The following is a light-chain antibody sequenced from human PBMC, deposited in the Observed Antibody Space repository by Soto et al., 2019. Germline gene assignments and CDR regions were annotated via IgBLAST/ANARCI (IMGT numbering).Light chain of an antibody. CDR2: GVS. V-gene: IGKV3-20*01. CDR3: QQYTDSRT. J-gene: IGKJ1*01. CDR1: KSFSHSY. Sequence: EITLTQSPATLSLSSGERAALSCLASKSFSHSYLAWYQQKPGQAPRLLVYGVSSRATDVPDRFSGSGSGTDFTLTISRLEPEDFAVYYCQQYTDSRTFGQGTKVDIK.